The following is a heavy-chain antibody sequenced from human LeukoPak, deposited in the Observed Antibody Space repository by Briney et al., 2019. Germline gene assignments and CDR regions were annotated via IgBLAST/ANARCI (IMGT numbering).Heavy chain of an antibody. Sequence: PGGSLRLSCAASGFTFSSYWMSWVRQAPGKGLEWVANIKQDGSQKYYVDSVKGRFSISRDNAKNSLYLQMNSLRVEDTAIYYCTREYSINGWNNGYWGQGTLVTVSS. CDR3: TREYSINGWNNGY. CDR2: IKQDGSQK. J-gene: IGHJ4*02. V-gene: IGHV3-7*01. CDR1: GFTFSSYW. D-gene: IGHD1/OR15-1a*01.